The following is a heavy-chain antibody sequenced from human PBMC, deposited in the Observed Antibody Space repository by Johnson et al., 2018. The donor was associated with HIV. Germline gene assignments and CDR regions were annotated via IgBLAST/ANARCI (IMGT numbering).Heavy chain of an antibody. CDR3: AKVSSWYFLRAFDI. CDR2: ISYDGSNK. V-gene: IGHV3-30*18. D-gene: IGHD6-13*01. Sequence: QVQLVESGGGLVQPGGSLRLSCAASGFTVSSNYMSWVRQAPGKGLEWVAVISYDGSNKYYADSVKGRFTISRDNSKNTLYLQMNSLRAEDTALYYCAKVSSWYFLRAFDIWGQGTMVTVSS. J-gene: IGHJ3*02. CDR1: GFTVSSNY.